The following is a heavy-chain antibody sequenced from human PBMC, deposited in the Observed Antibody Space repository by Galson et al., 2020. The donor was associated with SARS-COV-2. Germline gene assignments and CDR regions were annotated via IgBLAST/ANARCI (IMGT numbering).Heavy chain of an antibody. CDR1: GGSISSYY. D-gene: IGHD2-15*01. CDR2: IYYSGST. J-gene: IGHJ6*02. Sequence: SETLSLTCTVSGGSISSYYWSWIRQPPGKGLEWIGYIYYSGSTNYNPSLKSRVTISVDTSKNQFSLKLRSVTAADTAVYYCARDLGSPPYYYDGMDVWGQGTTVTVSS. CDR3: ARDLGSPPYYYDGMDV. V-gene: IGHV4-59*13.